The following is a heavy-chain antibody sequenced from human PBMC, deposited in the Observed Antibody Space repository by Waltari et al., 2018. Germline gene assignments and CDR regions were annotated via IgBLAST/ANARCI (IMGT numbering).Heavy chain of an antibody. CDR3: ARGFTLILGP. CDR2: LYGDGRT. J-gene: IGHJ5*02. D-gene: IGHD3-16*01. CDR1: GFDVNRNY. V-gene: IGHV3-53*04. Sequence: EMQLVESEGGLVQPGGSLTLSCTASGFDVNRNYMSWVSQAPGKGPEWVSVLYGDGRTFYADSVKGRFTISRHDSKNTLYLQLNSLTPDDTAVYYCARGFTLILGPWGQGALVTVSS.